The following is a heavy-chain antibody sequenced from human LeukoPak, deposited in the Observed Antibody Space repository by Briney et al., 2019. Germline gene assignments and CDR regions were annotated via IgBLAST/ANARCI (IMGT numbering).Heavy chain of an antibody. CDR2: IYYSGST. CDR3: ARLGGYKVQIDY. CDR1: GGSVSSDDYY. Sequence: SETLSLTCTVSGGSVSSDDYYWSWIRQPPGKGLEWIGYIYYSGSTHYNPSLKSRVIISVDTSKNQFSLKLTSVTAADTAVYYCARLGGYKVQIDYWGQGTLVTVSS. V-gene: IGHV4-30-4*01. D-gene: IGHD5-24*01. J-gene: IGHJ4*02.